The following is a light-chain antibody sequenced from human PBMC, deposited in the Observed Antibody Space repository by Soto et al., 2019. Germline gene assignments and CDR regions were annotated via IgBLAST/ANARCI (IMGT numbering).Light chain of an antibody. CDR3: QQYSSSVT. CDR2: GAS. V-gene: IGKV1-5*01. CDR1: QSISPW. Sequence: DIQITQSPFTLSASVGDRVTIACRASQSISPWLAWYQQKPGKAPKLLIYGASSLEGGVPSRFSGSGSGTYFTLTISXLQPDDFATYYCQQYSSSVTFGQGTKVDTK. J-gene: IGKJ1*01.